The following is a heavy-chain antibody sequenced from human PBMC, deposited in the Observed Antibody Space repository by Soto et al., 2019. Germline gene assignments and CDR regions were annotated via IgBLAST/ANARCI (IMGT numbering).Heavy chain of an antibody. CDR1: GYTFSTYY. CDR2: FKPSGGTT. Sequence: QVQLVQSGVEVLKPGASVKVSCKASGYTFSTYYMHWVRQAPGQGVEWMGMFKPSGGTTTYAQRFQGRVTMTRDTSTSTVYMELSSLGSGDTALYYCASASSGDFHYMDVWGTGTTVTVSS. CDR3: ASASSGDFHYMDV. V-gene: IGHV1-46*03. D-gene: IGHD3-10*01. J-gene: IGHJ6*03.